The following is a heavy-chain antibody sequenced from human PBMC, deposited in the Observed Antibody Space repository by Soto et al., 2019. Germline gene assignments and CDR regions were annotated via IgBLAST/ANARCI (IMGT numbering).Heavy chain of an antibody. CDR1: GFTFSSYT. V-gene: IGHV3-21*01. CDR3: VRIGITFVRGRIRSDHYGPDV. Sequence: EVRLVASGGGLVKPGGSLRISCAASGFTFSSYTMNWVRQAPGKGLEWVSNINGVGTYVYYIYSVQGPFTISRDNAKNSVYLPMNSLIVDDTAVYYSVRIGITFVRGRIRSDHYGPDVWGQGTTVTVSS. CDR2: INGVGTYV. D-gene: IGHD3-10*01. J-gene: IGHJ6*01.